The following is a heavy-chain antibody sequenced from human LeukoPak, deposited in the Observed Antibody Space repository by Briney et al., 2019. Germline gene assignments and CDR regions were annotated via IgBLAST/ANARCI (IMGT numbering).Heavy chain of an antibody. V-gene: IGHV3-48*04. J-gene: IGHJ4*02. CDR1: GFTFSSHN. Sequence: PGGSLRLSCAASGFTFSSHNMNWVRQAPGKGLEWVSYISSSSSTIYYADSVKGRFTISRDNAKNSLYLQMNSLRAEDTAVYYCARGGGMRSWYDFDYWGQGILVTVSS. D-gene: IGHD6-13*01. CDR3: ARGGGMRSWYDFDY. CDR2: ISSSSSTI.